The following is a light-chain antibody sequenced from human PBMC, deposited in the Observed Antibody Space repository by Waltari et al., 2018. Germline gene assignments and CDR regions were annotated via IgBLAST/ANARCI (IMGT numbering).Light chain of an antibody. Sequence: SYELTQPPSVSVSPGQTASITCSGDKLGDKYASWYQQKPGQSPVLVIYQDDKRPSAIPERFSGSNSGNTATLTISGTQAMDEADFYCQAWDSGTVVFGGGTKLTVL. CDR1: KLGDKY. CDR2: QDD. V-gene: IGLV3-1*01. CDR3: QAWDSGTVV. J-gene: IGLJ2*01.